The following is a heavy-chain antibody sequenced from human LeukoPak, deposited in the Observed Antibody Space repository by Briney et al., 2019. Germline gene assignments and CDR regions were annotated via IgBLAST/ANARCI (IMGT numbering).Heavy chain of an antibody. V-gene: IGHV3-21*01. CDR3: ASPYGSGSLGDYYYYYMDV. CDR2: ISSSSTFI. Sequence: TGGSLRLSCAASGFTFSSYSMNWVRQAPGKGLEWVSSISSSSTFIYYADSLKGRFTISRDNAKNSLYLQMNSLRAEDTAVYYCASPYGSGSLGDYYYYYMDVWGKGTTVTVSS. D-gene: IGHD3-10*01. CDR1: GFTFSSYS. J-gene: IGHJ6*03.